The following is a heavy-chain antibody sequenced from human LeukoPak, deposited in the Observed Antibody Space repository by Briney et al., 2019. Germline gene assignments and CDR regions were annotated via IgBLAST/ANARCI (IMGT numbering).Heavy chain of an antibody. CDR3: AKDIPLNYDILTGYYMWDY. D-gene: IGHD3-9*01. CDR2: IIGSGGST. Sequence: GGSLRLSCAASGFTFSSYAMSWVRQAPGKGLEWVSAIIGSGGSTYYADSVKGRFTISRDNSKNTLYLQMNSLRAEDTAVYYCAKDIPLNYDILTGYYMWDYWGQGTLVTVSS. V-gene: IGHV3-23*01. J-gene: IGHJ4*02. CDR1: GFTFSSYA.